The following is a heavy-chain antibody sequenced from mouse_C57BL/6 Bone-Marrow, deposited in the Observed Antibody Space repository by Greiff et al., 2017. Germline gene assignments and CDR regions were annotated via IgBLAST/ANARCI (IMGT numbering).Heavy chain of an antibody. CDR2: INPSSGYT. J-gene: IGHJ3*01. D-gene: IGHD2-5*01. V-gene: IGHV1-7*01. CDR3: ARSNYSNYEVFAY. CDR1: GYTFTSYW. Sequence: QVQLQQSGAELAKPGASVKLSCKASGYTFTSYWMHWVKQRPGQGLEWIGNINPSSGYTKYNQKFKDKATLTADKSSSTAYMQLSSLTYEDSAVYYCARSNYSNYEVFAYWGQGTLVTVSA.